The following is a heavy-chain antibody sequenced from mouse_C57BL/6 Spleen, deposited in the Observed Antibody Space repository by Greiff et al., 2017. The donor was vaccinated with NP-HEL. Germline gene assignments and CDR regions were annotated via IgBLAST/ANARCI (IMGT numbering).Heavy chain of an antibody. V-gene: IGHV3-6*01. CDR3: AREGYYDYSWDY. CDR2: ISYDGSN. Sequence: EVKLVESGPGLVKPSQSLSLTCSVTGYSITSGYYWNWIRQFPGNKLEWMGYISYDGSNNYNPSLKNRISITRDTSKNQFFLKLNSVTTEDTATYYCAREGYYDYSWDYWGQGTSVTVSS. CDR1: GYSITSGYY. J-gene: IGHJ4*01. D-gene: IGHD2-4*01.